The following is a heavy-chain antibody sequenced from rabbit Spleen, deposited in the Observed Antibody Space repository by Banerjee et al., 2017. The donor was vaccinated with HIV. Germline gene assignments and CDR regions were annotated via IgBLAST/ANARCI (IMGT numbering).Heavy chain of an antibody. Sequence: QEQLVESGGDLVQPEGSLTLTCTASGFSFSSSYYMCWVRQAPGKGLEWIACIYGGDGSSTAYANWAKGRFTISRSTSLNTVTLQMTSLTAADTATYFCARSASASGTYMSLWGPGTLVTVS. D-gene: IGHD1-1*01. J-gene: IGHJ4*01. CDR3: ARSASASGTYMSL. CDR2: IYGGDGSST. V-gene: IGHV1S45*01. CDR1: GFSFSSSYY.